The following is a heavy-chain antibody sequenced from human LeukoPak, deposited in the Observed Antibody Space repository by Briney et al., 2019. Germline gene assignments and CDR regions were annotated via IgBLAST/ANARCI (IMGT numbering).Heavy chain of an antibody. CDR2: IYHSGST. J-gene: IGHJ4*02. Sequence: PSETLSLTCTVSGGSISSGGYYWSWIRQPPGKGLEWIGYIYHSGSTYYNPSLKSRVTISVDRSKNQFSLKLSSVTAADRAVYYCASYPPLASSGYCFDYWGQGTLVTVSS. CDR3: ASYPPLASSGYCFDY. D-gene: IGHD3-22*01. CDR1: GGSISSGGYY. V-gene: IGHV4-30-2*01.